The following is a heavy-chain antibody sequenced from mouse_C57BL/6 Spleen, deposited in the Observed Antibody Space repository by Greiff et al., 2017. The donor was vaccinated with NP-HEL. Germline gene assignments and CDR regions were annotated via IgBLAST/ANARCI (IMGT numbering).Heavy chain of an antibody. CDR1: GYTFPSYW. Sequence: VQLQQPGAELVMPGASVKLSCKASGYTFPSYWMHWVKQRPGQGLEWIGEIDPSDSYTNYNQKFKGKSTLTVDKSSSTAYMQLSRLTSEDSAVYDCARKALYYRGYFDVWGTGTTVTVSS. CDR2: IDPSDSYT. J-gene: IGHJ1*03. V-gene: IGHV1-69*01. CDR3: ARKALYYRGYFDV. D-gene: IGHD1-1*01.